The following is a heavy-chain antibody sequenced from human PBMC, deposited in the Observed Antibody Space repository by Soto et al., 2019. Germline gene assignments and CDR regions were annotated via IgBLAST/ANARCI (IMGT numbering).Heavy chain of an antibody. V-gene: IGHV1-46*03. Sequence: GXSVKVTYKASGYSFTSYYMRWLQHSPRQGFEWMGIINPSGGSTSYAQKFQGRVTMTRDTSTSTVYMELSSLRSEDTAVYYCARAVGYSSSCYYYFDYWVQGTLVTVSS. J-gene: IGHJ4*02. CDR1: GYSFTSYY. CDR3: ARAVGYSSSCYYYFDY. D-gene: IGHD6-13*01. CDR2: INPSGGST.